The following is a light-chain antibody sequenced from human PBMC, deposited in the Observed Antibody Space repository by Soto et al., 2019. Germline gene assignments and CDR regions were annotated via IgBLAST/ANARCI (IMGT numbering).Light chain of an antibody. CDR1: SSDVGAYNY. CDR2: EVS. J-gene: IGLJ1*01. CDR3: CAYTISSTRV. V-gene: IGLV2-14*01. Sequence: QSALTQPASVSGSPGQSITISCTGSSSDVGAYNYVSWYQQHPGKAPKLMIYEVSNRPSGVSFRFSGSKSGNTASLTISGLQAEDEADYYCCAYTISSTRVFGTGTKLTVL.